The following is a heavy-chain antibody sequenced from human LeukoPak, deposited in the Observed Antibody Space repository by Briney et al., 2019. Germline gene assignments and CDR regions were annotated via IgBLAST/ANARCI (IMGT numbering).Heavy chain of an antibody. CDR3: ARERVYSSSPHDYYYYYMDV. CDR1: GYTLTELS. CDR2: FDPEDGET. V-gene: IGHV1-24*01. J-gene: IGHJ6*03. Sequence: GASVKVSCKVSGYTLTELSMHWVRQAPGKGLEWMGGFDPEDGETIYAQKFQGRVTMTEDTSTDTAYMELSSLRSEDTAVYYCARERVYSSSPHDYYYYYMDVWGKGTTVTVSS. D-gene: IGHD6-6*01.